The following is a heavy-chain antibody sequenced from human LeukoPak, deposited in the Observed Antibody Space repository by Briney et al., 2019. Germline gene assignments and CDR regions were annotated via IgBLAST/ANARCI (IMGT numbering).Heavy chain of an antibody. CDR2: IYYSGST. V-gene: IGHV4-59*01. D-gene: IGHD4-11*01. Sequence: SETLSLTCTVSGGSISSYYWSWIRQPPGKGLEWIGYIYYSGSTNYNPSLKSRVTISVDTSKNQFSLKLSSVTAADTAVYYCARDGGGTTVTTWGQGTLVTVSS. CDR3: ARDGGGTTVTT. CDR1: GGSISSYY. J-gene: IGHJ5*02.